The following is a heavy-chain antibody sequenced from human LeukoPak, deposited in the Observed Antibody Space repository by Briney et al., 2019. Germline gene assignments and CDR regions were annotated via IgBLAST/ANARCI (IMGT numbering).Heavy chain of an antibody. D-gene: IGHD3-10*01. CDR1: GFTFSSYA. V-gene: IGHV3-23*01. CDR3: AKDTRGSGSYYNY. J-gene: IGHJ4*02. Sequence: PGGSLRLSCAAPGFTFSSYAMSWVRQAPGKGLEWVSVISGSGGSTYYADSVKGRFTISRDNSKNTLYLQMNSLRAEDTAVYYCAKDTRGSGSYYNYWGQGTLVTVSS. CDR2: ISGSGGST.